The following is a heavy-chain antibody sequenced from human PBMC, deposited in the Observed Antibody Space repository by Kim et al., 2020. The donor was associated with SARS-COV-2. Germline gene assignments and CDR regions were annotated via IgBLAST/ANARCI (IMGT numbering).Heavy chain of an antibody. CDR1: GGSISAYY. Sequence: SETLSLTCSVSGGSISAYYWSWIRQPPGKGLEWVGYVYPTGSTNYNPSLRSRVTMSLDTSKNQFFLRLNSVTAADTAVYYCARTMNPHYYYYGLDVWGQGTTFTVSS. J-gene: IGHJ6*02. CDR2: VYPTGST. V-gene: IGHV4-59*01. CDR3: ARTMNPHYYYYGLDV.